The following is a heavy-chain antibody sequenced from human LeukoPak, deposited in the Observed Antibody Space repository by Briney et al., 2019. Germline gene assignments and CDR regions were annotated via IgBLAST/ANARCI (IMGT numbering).Heavy chain of an antibody. CDR1: GYSLTDHY. CDR2: INPQNGAA. V-gene: IGHV1-2*02. J-gene: IGHJ5*02. CDR3: AKEGYSNGPDP. D-gene: IGHD3-22*01. Sequence: EASVKVSCKASGYSLTDHYMHWLRLTPGHGLKWMGWINPQNGAAVYAPTFQGRVTMTRDTSISTVYMELTNLRSDDTGVYYCAKEGYSNGPDPWGPGSLVTVSS.